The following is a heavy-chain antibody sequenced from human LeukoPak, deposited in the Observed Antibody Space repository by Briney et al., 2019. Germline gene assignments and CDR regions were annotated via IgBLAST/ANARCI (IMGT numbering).Heavy chain of an antibody. CDR2: IYYSGST. CDR1: GGSISSYY. J-gene: IGHJ3*02. V-gene: IGHV4-59*01. CDR3: AREATMTTNAFDI. D-gene: IGHD5-24*01. Sequence: PSETLSLTCTVSGGSISSYYWSWIRRPPGKGLEWIGYIYYSGSTNYNPSLKSRVTISVDTSKNQFSLKLSSVTAADTAVYYCAREATMTTNAFDIWGQGTMVTVSS.